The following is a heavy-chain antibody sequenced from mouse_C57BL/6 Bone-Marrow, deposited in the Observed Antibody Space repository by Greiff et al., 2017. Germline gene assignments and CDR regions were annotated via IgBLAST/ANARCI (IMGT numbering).Heavy chain of an antibody. D-gene: IGHD1-1*01. J-gene: IGHJ3*01. CDR3: ARNYYGSIAWFAY. Sequence: QVQLQQPGAELVRPGSSVKLSCKASGYTFTSYWMDWVKQRPGQGLEWIGNIYPSDSETHYNQKFKDKATLTVDKSSSTAYMQLSSLTSEDSAVYYCARNYYGSIAWFAYWGQGILVTVSA. V-gene: IGHV1-61*01. CDR2: IYPSDSET. CDR1: GYTFTSYW.